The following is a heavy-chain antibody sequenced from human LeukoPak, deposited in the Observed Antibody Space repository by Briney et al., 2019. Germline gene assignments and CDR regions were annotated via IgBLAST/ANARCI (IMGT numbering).Heavy chain of an antibody. J-gene: IGHJ4*02. CDR2: ISSSGSTI. V-gene: IGHV3-48*03. CDR1: GFTFSSYE. D-gene: IGHD5-18*01. Sequence: GGSLRLSCAASGFTFSSYEMNWVRQAPGKGLEWVSYISSSGSTIYYADSVKGRFTISRDNAKNSLYLQMNSLRAEDTAVYYCARRGYSYGTGGGYFDYWGQGTLVTVSS. CDR3: ARRGYSYGTGGGYFDY.